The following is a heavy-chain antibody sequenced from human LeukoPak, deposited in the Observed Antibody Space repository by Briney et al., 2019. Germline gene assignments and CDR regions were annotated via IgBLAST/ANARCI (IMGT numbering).Heavy chain of an antibody. J-gene: IGHJ3*02. CDR3: ARDRRTIAFDI. CDR2: TNYRSTWYK. V-gene: IGHV6-1*01. CDR1: GASVSTNIAA. Sequence: SQTLSLICAISGASVSTNIAAWNWIRQSPSTGLHWLGRTNYRSTWYKDYAVSVKSRMTINPDTSKNQFSLQLNSVTPEDTAVYYCARDRRTIAFDIWGQGTMVTVSS.